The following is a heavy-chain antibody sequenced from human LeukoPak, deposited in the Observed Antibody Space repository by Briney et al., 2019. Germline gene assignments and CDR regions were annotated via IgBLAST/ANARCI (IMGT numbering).Heavy chain of an antibody. Sequence: GGSQRLSCAASGFTVSSNYMSWVRQAPGKGLEWVSVIYSGGSTYYADSVKGRFTISRDNSKNTLYLQMNSLRAEDTAVYYCARDQPRGILTGYYRGSDWGQGTLVTVSS. D-gene: IGHD3-9*01. CDR1: GFTVSSNY. J-gene: IGHJ4*02. V-gene: IGHV3-53*01. CDR3: ARDQPRGILTGYYRGSD. CDR2: IYSGGST.